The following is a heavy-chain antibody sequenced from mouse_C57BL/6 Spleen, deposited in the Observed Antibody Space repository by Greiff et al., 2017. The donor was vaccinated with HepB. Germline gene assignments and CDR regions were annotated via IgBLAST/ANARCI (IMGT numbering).Heavy chain of an antibody. CDR1: GFTFSSYG. Sequence: VQLKESGGDLVKPGGSLKLSCAASGFTFSSYGMSWVRQTPDKRLEWVATISSGGSYTYYPDSVKGRFTISRDNAKNTLYLKMSSLKSEDTAMYYCARGGTTVVASNYFDYWGQGTTLTVSS. CDR2: ISSGGSYT. D-gene: IGHD1-1*01. CDR3: ARGGTTVVASNYFDY. J-gene: IGHJ2*01. V-gene: IGHV5-6*01.